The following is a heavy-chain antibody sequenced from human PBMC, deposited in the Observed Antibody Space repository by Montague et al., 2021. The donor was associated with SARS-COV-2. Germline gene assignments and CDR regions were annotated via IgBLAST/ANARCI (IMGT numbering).Heavy chain of an antibody. CDR2: IYHSGSN. V-gene: IGHV4-30-2*01. D-gene: IGHD3-16*01. CDR1: GVSISSGGYS. Sequence: TLSLTCAVYGVSISSGGYSWSWLRQPPGKGLVWIGYIYHSGSNYYNSSLKSRVTISVDRSKNQFSLKLSSVTAADTAVYYCAREEGDYGGMDVWGQGTTVTVSS. CDR3: AREEGDYGGMDV. J-gene: IGHJ6*02.